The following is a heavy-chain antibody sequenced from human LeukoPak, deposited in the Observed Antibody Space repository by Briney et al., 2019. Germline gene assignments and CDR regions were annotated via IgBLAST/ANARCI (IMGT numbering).Heavy chain of an antibody. V-gene: IGHV4-34*01. J-gene: IGHJ4*02. CDR2: TSHTGGIT. D-gene: IGHD2-21*01. CDR1: GGSFSGNY. CDR3: ARVPDFIARPCDS. Sequence: PSETLSLTCAVYGGSFSGNYWTLIRQTPGKGLEWIGETSHTGGITNYNPSLKGRATISVDSSKNQFSLKLTSVTAADTGVYYCARVPDFIARPCDSWGPGTLVTVSS.